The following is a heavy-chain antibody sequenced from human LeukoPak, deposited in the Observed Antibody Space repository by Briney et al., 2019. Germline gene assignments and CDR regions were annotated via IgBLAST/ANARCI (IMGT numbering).Heavy chain of an antibody. J-gene: IGHJ4*02. CDR3: ASQDYGGNYDFDY. D-gene: IGHD4-23*01. CDR2: IYHSGST. Sequence: SETLSLTRAVSGYSISSGYYWGWIRQPPGKGLEWIGSIYHSGSTYYNPSLKSRVTISVDTSKNQFSLKLSSVTAADTAVYYCASQDYGGNYDFDYWGQGTLVTVSS. V-gene: IGHV4-38-2*01. CDR1: GYSISSGYY.